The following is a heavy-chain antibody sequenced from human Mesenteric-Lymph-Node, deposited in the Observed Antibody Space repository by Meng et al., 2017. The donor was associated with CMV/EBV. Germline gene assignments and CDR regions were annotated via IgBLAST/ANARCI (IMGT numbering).Heavy chain of an antibody. CDR2: MNTNSGNT. Sequence: ASVKVSCKASGYTFTSYDINWVRQATGQGLEWMGWMNTNSGNTGYAQKFQGRVTMTRNTSISTAYMELSSLRSEDTAVYYCAIGPDIVVVPAADWGQGTLVTVSS. CDR1: GYTFTSYD. CDR3: AIGPDIVVVPAAD. D-gene: IGHD2-2*01. V-gene: IGHV1-8*01. J-gene: IGHJ4*02.